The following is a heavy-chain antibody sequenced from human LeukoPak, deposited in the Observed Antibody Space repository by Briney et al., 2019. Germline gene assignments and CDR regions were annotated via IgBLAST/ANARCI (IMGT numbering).Heavy chain of an antibody. V-gene: IGHV4-34*01. CDR3: ARVGAEQWLENYYYGMDV. D-gene: IGHD6-19*01. J-gene: IGHJ6*02. Sequence: SETLSLTCAVYGGSFSGYYWSWIRQPPGKGLEWIGEINHSGSTNYNPSLKSRVTISVDTSKNQFPLKLSSVTAADTAVYYCARVGAEQWLENYYYGMDVWGQGTTVTVSS. CDR1: GGSFSGYY. CDR2: INHSGST.